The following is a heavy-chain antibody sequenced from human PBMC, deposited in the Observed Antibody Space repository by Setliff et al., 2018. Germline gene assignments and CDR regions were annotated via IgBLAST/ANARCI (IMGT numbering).Heavy chain of an antibody. Sequence: SETLSLTCAVYGGSFSGYYWSWIRQPPGKGLEWIGEINHSGGTSYNPSLMSRVTISVDTSKNQFSLKLNSVTAADTAIYYCARVTGFFYVDAWGKGTTVTVSS. V-gene: IGHV4-34*01. CDR2: INHSGGT. CDR1: GGSFSGYY. CDR3: ARVTGFFYVDA. D-gene: IGHD3-3*01. J-gene: IGHJ6*03.